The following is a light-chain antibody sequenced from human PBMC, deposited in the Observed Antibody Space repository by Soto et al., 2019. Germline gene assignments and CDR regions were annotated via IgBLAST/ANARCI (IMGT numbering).Light chain of an antibody. J-gene: IGKJ4*01. V-gene: IGKV3-20*01. CDR2: GAS. Sequence: EIVLTQSPGTLYLSPGERATLSCRASQSVSSSYLAWYQQKPGQAPRLLIYGASSRATGIPDRFSSSGSGTDFTLTISRLEPEDFAVYYCQQYGSSPLTFGGGTKVDIK. CDR1: QSVSSSY. CDR3: QQYGSSPLT.